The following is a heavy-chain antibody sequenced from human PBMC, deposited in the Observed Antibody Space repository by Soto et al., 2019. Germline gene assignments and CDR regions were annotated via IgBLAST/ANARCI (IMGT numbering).Heavy chain of an antibody. Sequence: SETLSLTCTVSGGSISSYYWSWIRQPPGKGLEWIGYSFYSGSTKYNPSLKSRATISVDTSKTHFSLNLSSVTAADTAVYYCARHKGRYDSGMDVWGQGTTVTVS. D-gene: IGHD3-9*01. CDR1: GGSISSYY. J-gene: IGHJ6*02. CDR3: ARHKGRYDSGMDV. V-gene: IGHV4-59*01. CDR2: SFYSGST.